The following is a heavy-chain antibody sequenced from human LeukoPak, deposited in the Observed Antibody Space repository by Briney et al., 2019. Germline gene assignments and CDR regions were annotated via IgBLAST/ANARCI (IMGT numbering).Heavy chain of an antibody. D-gene: IGHD3-22*01. CDR3: ARHRMYYYDSSGRGVADAFDI. CDR1: GGSISSYY. Sequence: SETLSLTCTVSGGSISSYYWGWIRQPPGKGLEWIGSIYYSGSTYYNPSLKSRVTISVDTSKNQFSLKLSSVTAADTAVYYCARHRMYYYDSSGRGVADAFDIWGQGTMVTVSS. J-gene: IGHJ3*02. V-gene: IGHV4-39*01. CDR2: IYYSGST.